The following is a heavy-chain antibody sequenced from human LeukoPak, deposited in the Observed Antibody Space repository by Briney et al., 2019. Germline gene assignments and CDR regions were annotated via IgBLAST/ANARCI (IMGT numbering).Heavy chain of an antibody. J-gene: IGHJ4*02. V-gene: IGHV1-2*02. CDR1: GYTFTGYY. CDR3: ARDMALRSPFDY. CDR2: INPNSGGT. D-gene: IGHD3-10*01. Sequence: ASVKVSCKASGYTFTGYYMHWVRQAPGQGLEWMGWINPNSGGTNYAQKFQGRVTMTRDTSISTAYMELSRLRSDDTAVYYCARDMALRSPFDYWGQGTLVTVSS.